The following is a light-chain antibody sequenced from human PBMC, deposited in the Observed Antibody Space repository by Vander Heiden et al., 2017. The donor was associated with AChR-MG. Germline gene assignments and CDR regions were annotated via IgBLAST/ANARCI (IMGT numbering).Light chain of an antibody. J-gene: IGLJ3*02. CDR3: QVWDGTTDQWV. V-gene: IGLV3-21*02. Sequence: SYVLTQPPSVSVAPGQTARITCGGDNVGGNSVHWYQQKPGQAPRLVVYHNNDRPSGIPERFSGSKSGNLATLSISRVEAGDEADYYCQVWDGTTDQWVFGGGTKLTAL. CDR2: HNN. CDR1: NVGGNS.